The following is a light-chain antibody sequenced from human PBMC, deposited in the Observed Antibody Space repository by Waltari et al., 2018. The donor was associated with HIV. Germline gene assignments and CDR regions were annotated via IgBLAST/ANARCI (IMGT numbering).Light chain of an antibody. CDR3: NSYTSSSTLL. V-gene: IGLV2-14*01. CDR2: EVT. Sequence: QSALTQPASLSGSPGQTITISCTGTSSDVGGYNYVSWYQQYPGKAPKLMIYEVTHRPSGVSDRFSGSKSGNTASLTISGLQAEDEADYYCNSYTSSSTLLFGGGTKLTVL. CDR1: SSDVGGYNY. J-gene: IGLJ3*02.